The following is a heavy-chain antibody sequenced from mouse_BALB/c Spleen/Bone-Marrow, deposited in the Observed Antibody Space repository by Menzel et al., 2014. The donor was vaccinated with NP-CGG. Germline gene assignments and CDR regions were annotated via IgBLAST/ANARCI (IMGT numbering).Heavy chain of an antibody. CDR1: GYTFSSYW. J-gene: IGHJ3*01. D-gene: IGHD2-4*01. CDR2: ILPGSGST. Sequence: QVQLQQSGAELMKPGASVKISCKATGYTFSSYWIEWVKQRPGHGLEWIGEILPGSGSTNYSEKFKGKATFTADTSSXTAYMQHSSLTSEDSAVYYCARGELRFDYDVGALFAYWGQGTLVTVSA. V-gene: IGHV1-9*01. CDR3: ARGELRFDYDVGALFAY.